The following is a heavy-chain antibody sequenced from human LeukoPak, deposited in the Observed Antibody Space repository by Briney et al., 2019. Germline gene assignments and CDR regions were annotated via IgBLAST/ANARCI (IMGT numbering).Heavy chain of an antibody. V-gene: IGHV1-2*02. J-gene: IGHJ4*02. D-gene: IGHD7-27*01. CDR3: ARGPATGDFDY. CDR1: GYTFTAIY. Sequence: GASVKVSFKASGYTFTAIYIHWVRQTPGQGLEWMGWINPNSGGTNFAQKFQGRVTMTRDTSISTAYMELSRLGSDDTAVYYCARGPATGDFDYWGQGTLVTVSS. CDR2: INPNSGGT.